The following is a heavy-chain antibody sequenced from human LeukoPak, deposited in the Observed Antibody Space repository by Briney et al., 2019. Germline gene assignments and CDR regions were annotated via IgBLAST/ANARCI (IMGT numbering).Heavy chain of an antibody. D-gene: IGHD1-20*01. CDR2: IRSEVRGGTT. J-gene: IGHJ4*02. CDR3: SRGLTGGQYYFDF. V-gene: IGHV3-49*04. CDR1: GFSFGDST. Sequence: GGSLRLSCITSGFSFGDSTLNWVRQPPGKGLEWVGLIRSEVRGGTTDYAASVKGRFTISRDDSKSIAYLQMNSLITEDTAVYFCSRGLTGGQYYFDFWGQGTLVTVSS.